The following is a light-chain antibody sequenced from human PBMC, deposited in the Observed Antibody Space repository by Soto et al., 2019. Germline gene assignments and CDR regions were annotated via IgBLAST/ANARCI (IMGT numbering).Light chain of an antibody. J-gene: IGKJ1*01. V-gene: IGKV3-15*01. CDR2: GAS. CDR1: QSVASN. CDR3: QQYDNWPRT. Sequence: EIVMTQSPVILSVSLGERATLSCRASQSVASNLAWYQQQPGQAPRLLISGASTRATGIPARFSGSGSGTGFTLTISSLQSEDFAVYYCQQYDNWPRTFGQGTKVDIK.